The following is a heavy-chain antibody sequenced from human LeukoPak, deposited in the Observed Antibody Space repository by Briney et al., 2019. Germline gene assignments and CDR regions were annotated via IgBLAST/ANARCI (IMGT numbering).Heavy chain of an antibody. CDR1: GFTFSSYA. CDR2: ISGSGGST. Sequence: GGSLRLPCAASGFTFSSYAMSWVRQAPGKGLESVSAISGSGGSTYYADSVKGRFTISRDNSKNTLYLQMNSLRAEDTAVYYCANWAYYYDSSGYPRDSGYWGQGTLVTVSS. D-gene: IGHD3-22*01. V-gene: IGHV3-23*01. J-gene: IGHJ4*02. CDR3: ANWAYYYDSSGYPRDSGY.